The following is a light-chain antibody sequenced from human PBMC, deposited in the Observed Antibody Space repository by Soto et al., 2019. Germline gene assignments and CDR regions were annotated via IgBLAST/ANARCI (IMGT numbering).Light chain of an antibody. V-gene: IGKV3-11*01. CDR3: QQRNVWPPIT. CDR2: DAS. Sequence: EIVMTQSPGTLSLSPGERSTLXXXAIQSVSSRYLAWYQQKPGQAPRLVIFDASNRANGVPARFGGSGSGTDFTLTINSLEPEDFAVYYCQQRNVWPPITFGQGTRLEI. J-gene: IGKJ5*01. CDR1: QSVSSRY.